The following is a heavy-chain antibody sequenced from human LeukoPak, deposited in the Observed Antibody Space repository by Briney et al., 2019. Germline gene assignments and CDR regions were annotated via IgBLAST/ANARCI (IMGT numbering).Heavy chain of an antibody. CDR3: ASENIVGTSGALFDY. D-gene: IGHD5-12*01. J-gene: IGHJ4*02. CDR2: ITSSGSYR. V-gene: IGHV3-21*01. CDR1: GFTFSRHA. Sequence: GGSLRLSCAASGFTFSRHAMNWVRQAPGKGREWVSSITSSGSYRYHSDSVKGRFTISRDNAKNSLYLQMNSLRVEDTAVYYCASENIVGTSGALFDYWGQGTLVTVSS.